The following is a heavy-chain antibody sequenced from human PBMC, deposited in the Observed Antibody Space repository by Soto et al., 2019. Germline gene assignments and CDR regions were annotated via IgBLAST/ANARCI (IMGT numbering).Heavy chain of an antibody. CDR2: IRNKVNSYTT. J-gene: IGHJ4*02. CDR1: GFTFSDHF. D-gene: IGHD5-18*01. CDR3: ARVAPGYSYGSEIDY. Sequence: GGSLRLSCAASGFTFSDHFMDWVRQAPGKGLEWVGRIRNKVNSYTTEYAASVKDRFTISRDDSKNSLHLQMNSLKIEDTAFFYCARVAPGYSYGSEIDYWGQGTLVTVSS. V-gene: IGHV3-72*01.